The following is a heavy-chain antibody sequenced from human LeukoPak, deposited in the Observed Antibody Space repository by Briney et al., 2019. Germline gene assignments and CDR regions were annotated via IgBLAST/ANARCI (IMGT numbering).Heavy chain of an antibody. V-gene: IGHV1-69*05. D-gene: IGHD3-10*01. CDR2: IIPIFGTA. CDR1: GGTFSSYA. CDR3: AREGITMVRGVIPVGFDY. Sequence: SVKVSCKASGGTFSSYAISWVRQAPGQGLEWMGGIIPIFGTANYAQKFQGRVTITTDESTSTAYMELSSLRSEDTAVYYCAREGITMVRGVIPVGFDYWGQGTLVTVSS. J-gene: IGHJ4*02.